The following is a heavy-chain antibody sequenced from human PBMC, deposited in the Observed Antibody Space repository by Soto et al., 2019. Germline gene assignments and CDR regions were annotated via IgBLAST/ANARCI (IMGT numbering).Heavy chain of an antibody. Sequence: GGSLRLSCAASGFTFSYYTMNWVRQAPGKGLEWASYISTGSSTIYYADSVKGRFTISRDNAKNSLYLQMNSLRDEDTAVYYCARDQSLDIWGQGTMVTVSS. CDR3: ARDQSLDI. CDR1: GFTFSYYT. CDR2: ISTGSSTI. J-gene: IGHJ3*02. V-gene: IGHV3-48*02.